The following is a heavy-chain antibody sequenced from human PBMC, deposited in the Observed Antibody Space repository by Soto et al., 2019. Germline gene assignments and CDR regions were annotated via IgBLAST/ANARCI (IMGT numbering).Heavy chain of an antibody. CDR3: AKEASVPSLGEFWYFDL. V-gene: IGHV3-23*01. J-gene: IGHJ2*01. CDR2: VSADGQTT. Sequence: EVHLLESGGGLVQPGGSLRLSCAASGFSFSNYGMTWVRQAPGKGLEWVSSVSADGQTTYYAESVRGRFTISRESSKGTLYLQMDSLRADDTAVYYCAKEASVPSLGEFWYFDLWGRGTHVTVSS. CDR1: GFSFSNYG. D-gene: IGHD3-10*01.